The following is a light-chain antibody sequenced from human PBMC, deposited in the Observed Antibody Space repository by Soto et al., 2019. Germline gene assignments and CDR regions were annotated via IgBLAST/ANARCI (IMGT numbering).Light chain of an antibody. V-gene: IGLV1-44*01. J-gene: IGLJ3*02. CDR3: AAWDASLKAWV. CDR2: NNN. Sequence: QSVLTQPPSESGTPGQRVTISCSGSSSNIGSNSVTWFQQLPGTAPNLLISNNNQRPSGVPDRFSGSKSGTLASLAINGLPSEDEADYCCAAWDASLKAWVFGGGTKLTVL. CDR1: SSNIGSNS.